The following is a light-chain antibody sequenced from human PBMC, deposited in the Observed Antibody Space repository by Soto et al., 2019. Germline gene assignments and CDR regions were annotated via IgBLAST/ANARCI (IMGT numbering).Light chain of an antibody. CDR2: DNN. CDR1: SSNIGNNY. V-gene: IGLV1-51*01. J-gene: IGLJ1*01. CDR3: GTWDSSLSASYV. Sequence: QSALTQPPSVSAAPGQKVTIPCSGSSSNIGNNYVSWYQQLPGTAPKLLIYDNNKRPSGIPDRFSGSKSGTSATLGITGLQTGDEADYYCGTWDSSLSASYVFGTGTKVTVL.